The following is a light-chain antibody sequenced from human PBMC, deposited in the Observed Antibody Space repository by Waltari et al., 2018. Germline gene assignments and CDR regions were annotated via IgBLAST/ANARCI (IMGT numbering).Light chain of an antibody. CDR3: SSYTSSSPL. V-gene: IGLV2-14*01. CDR2: DVS. CDR1: SSDVGGYNY. Sequence: QSALTQPASVSGSPGQSITISCTGTSSDVGGYNYVSWYQQHPGKAPKLMIYDVSKRPSGVSNRCAGCKSGNTASLTISGLQAEDEADYYCSSYTSSSPLFGGGTKLTVL. J-gene: IGLJ2*01.